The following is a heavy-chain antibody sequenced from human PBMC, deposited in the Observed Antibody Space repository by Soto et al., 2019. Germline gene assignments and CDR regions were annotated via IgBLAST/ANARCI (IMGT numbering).Heavy chain of an antibody. V-gene: IGHV4-4*02. D-gene: IGHD2-15*01. CDR3: ARLGCSGGSCYARN. CDR1: GGSISSSNW. J-gene: IGHJ4*02. CDR2: IYHSGST. Sequence: QVQLQESGPGLVKPSGTLSLTCAVSGGSISSSNWWSWGRQPPGKGLEWIGEIYHSGSTNYNQSLKSRVTISVDKSKNQFSLKLSSVTTAATAVYYCARLGCSGGSCYARNLGQGTLVTVSS.